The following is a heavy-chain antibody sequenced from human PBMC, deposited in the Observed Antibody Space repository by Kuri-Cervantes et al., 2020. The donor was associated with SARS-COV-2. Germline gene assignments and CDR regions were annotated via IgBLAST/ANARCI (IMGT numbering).Heavy chain of an antibody. J-gene: IGHJ5*02. CDR2: INPSGGST. Sequence: ASVKVSCKASGYTFTSYYMHWVRQAPGQGLEWMGIINPSGGSTSYAQKFQGRVTMTEDTSTDTAYMELSSLRSEDTAVYYCATTSPQVVRDWFDPWGQGTLVTVSS. D-gene: IGHD3-22*01. CDR3: ATTSPQVVRDWFDP. CDR1: GYTFTSYY. V-gene: IGHV1-46*01.